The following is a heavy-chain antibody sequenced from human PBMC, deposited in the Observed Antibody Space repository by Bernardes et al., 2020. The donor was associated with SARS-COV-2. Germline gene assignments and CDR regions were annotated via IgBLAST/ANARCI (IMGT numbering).Heavy chain of an antibody. D-gene: IGHD2-21*01. Sequence: SETLSLSCTVSGGSIGSSTYDWGWIRQAPGKGWEWTGSISSGGTSYHNPSPQTRVSESVDTSRNHFFLRLSFVTAADTAVYYCAGSSCGIDCYIGGLRSWDYGMDVWGPGTTVTVSS. J-gene: IGHJ6*02. CDR1: GGSIGSSTYD. CDR3: AGSSCGIDCYIGGLRSWDYGMDV. CDR2: ISSGGTS. V-gene: IGHV4-39*02.